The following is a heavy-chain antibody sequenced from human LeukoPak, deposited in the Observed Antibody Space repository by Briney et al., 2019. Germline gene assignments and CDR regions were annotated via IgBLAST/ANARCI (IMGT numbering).Heavy chain of an antibody. J-gene: IGHJ5*02. Sequence: PSETLSLTCTVSGGSISSYYWSWIRQPPGKGLEWIGYIYTSGSTNYNPSLKSRVTMSVDTSKNQFSLKLSSVTAADTAVYYCARDNIAARQNNNWFDPWGQGTLVTVSS. CDR2: IYTSGST. CDR3: ARDNIAARQNNNWFDP. V-gene: IGHV4-4*08. CDR1: GGSISSYY. D-gene: IGHD6-6*01.